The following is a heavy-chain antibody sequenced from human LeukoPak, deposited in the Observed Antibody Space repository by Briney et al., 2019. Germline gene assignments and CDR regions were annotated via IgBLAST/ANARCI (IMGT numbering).Heavy chain of an antibody. D-gene: IGHD2-8*01. CDR1: GDSMSDDY. Sequence: SETLSLTCSVSGDSMSDDYWSWIRQPAGKGLEWIGRISTGGSTNYNPSLKSRVTLSVDTSKKQFSLRLSSVTAADTAVYYCARVTSRLGVCDYWGQGSLVTVSS. J-gene: IGHJ4*02. CDR2: ISTGGST. V-gene: IGHV4-4*07. CDR3: ARVTSRLGVCDY.